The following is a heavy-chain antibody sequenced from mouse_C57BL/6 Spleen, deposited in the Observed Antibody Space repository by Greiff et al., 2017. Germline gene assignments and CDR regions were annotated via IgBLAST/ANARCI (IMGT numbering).Heavy chain of an antibody. V-gene: IGHV1-81*01. J-gene: IGHJ4*01. Sequence: VKLVESGAELARPGASVKLSCKASGYTFTSYGISWVKQRTGQGLEWIGEIYPRSGNTYYNEKVKGKATLTADKSSSTAYMELRSLTSEDSAVYFCARSNYASRDYYAMDYWGQGTSVTVSS. CDR2: IYPRSGNT. CDR3: ARSNYASRDYYAMDY. D-gene: IGHD1-1*02. CDR1: GYTFTSYG.